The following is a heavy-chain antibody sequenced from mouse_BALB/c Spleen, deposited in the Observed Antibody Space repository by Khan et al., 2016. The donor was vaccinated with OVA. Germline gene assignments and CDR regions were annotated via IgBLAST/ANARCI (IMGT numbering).Heavy chain of an antibody. J-gene: IGHJ3*01. CDR1: GYTFTSFW. D-gene: IGHD2-1*01. Sequence: QVQLKQSGAELVRPGASVKLSCKASGYTFTSFWMNWVKLRPGQSLEWIGMIDPSDNKTHYNQMFKDKATLTVDKSSNTAYMQLSSLTSEDSAVDFCARGGYGTSFAFWGQGTLVTVSP. CDR3: ARGGYGTSFAF. V-gene: IGHV1-61*01. CDR2: IDPSDNKT.